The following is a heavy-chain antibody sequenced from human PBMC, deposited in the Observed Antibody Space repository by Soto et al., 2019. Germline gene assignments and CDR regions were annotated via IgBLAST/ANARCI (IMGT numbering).Heavy chain of an antibody. CDR2: IIPIFGTA. J-gene: IGHJ6*02. CDR3: ARDGYGSGPPPHYYYYGMDV. Sequence: QVQLVQSGAEVKKPGSSVKVSCKASGGTFSSYAISWVRQAPGQGLEWMGGIIPIFGTANYAQKFQGRVTITADEATGTAYMELSSLRSEETAVYFCARDGYGSGPPPHYYYYGMDVWGQGTTVTVSS. D-gene: IGHD6-25*01. CDR1: GGTFSSYA. V-gene: IGHV1-69*12.